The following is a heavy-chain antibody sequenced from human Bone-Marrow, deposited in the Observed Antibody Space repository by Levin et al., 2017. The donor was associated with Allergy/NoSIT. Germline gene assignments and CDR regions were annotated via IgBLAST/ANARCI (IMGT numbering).Heavy chain of an antibody. V-gene: IGHV3-43D*04. J-gene: IGHJ6*02. D-gene: IGHD3-16*01. CDR1: GFTFDDYA. Sequence: RSGGSLRLSCAASGFTFDDYAMHWVRQAPGKGLEWVSFISWDGGSTYYADSVKGRFTISRDNSKNSLYLQMNSLRAEDTAFYYCAKDIWVRGIHHGMDVWGQGTTVTVSS. CDR3: AKDIWVRGIHHGMDV. CDR2: ISWDGGST.